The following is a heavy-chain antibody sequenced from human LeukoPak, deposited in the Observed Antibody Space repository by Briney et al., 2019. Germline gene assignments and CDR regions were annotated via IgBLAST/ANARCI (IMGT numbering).Heavy chain of an antibody. CDR3: AISPYYDYVWGTDYHY. V-gene: IGHV1-18*01. J-gene: IGHJ4*02. CDR1: GYTFTSYG. Sequence: ASVKVSCKASGYTFTSYGISWVRQAPGQGLEWMGWISAYNGNTNYAQKLQGRVTMTTDTSTSTAYMELRSLRSDDTAVYYCAISPYYDYVWGTDYHYWGQGTLVTVSS. D-gene: IGHD3-16*01. CDR2: ISAYNGNT.